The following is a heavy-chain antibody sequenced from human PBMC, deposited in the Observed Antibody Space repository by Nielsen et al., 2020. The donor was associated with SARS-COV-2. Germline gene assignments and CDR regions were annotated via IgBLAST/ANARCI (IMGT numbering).Heavy chain of an antibody. CDR2: ISYDGSNK. J-gene: IGHJ4*02. CDR1: GFTFSSYA. Sequence: GESLKISCAASGFTFSSYAMHWVRQAPGKGLEWVAIISYDGSNKYYADSVKGRFTISRDNSKNTLYLQMNGLRAEDTAVYYCARDLYYGSGSSALLDYWGQGTLVTVSS. V-gene: IGHV3-30-3*01. CDR3: ARDLYYGSGSSALLDY. D-gene: IGHD3-10*01.